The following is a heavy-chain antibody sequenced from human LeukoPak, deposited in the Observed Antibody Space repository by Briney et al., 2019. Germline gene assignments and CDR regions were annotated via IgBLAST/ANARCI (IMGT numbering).Heavy chain of an antibody. D-gene: IGHD1-26*01. CDR2: INHSGST. CDR3: ARGGGSYEFDY. J-gene: IGHJ4*02. CDR1: GGSFSGYY. V-gene: IGHV4-34*01. Sequence: SETLSLTCAVYGGSFSGYYWSWIRQPPGKGLEWIGEINHSGSTNYNPSLKSRVTVSVDTSKNQLSLKLSSVTAADTAVYYCARGGGSYEFDYWGQGTLVTVSS.